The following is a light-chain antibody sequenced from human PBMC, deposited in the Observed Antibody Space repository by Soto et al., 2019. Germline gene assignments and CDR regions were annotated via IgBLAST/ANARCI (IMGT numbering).Light chain of an antibody. CDR2: SAC. Sequence: DIQMTQSPSSLSASLGDRVSIACRASQTISTFLAWYQQKPGKAPEILIYSACSLQSGVPSRFSGSGSGTDFTLTISGLQPEDSATYYCQQSHSAPLTFGGGTKVEIK. CDR3: QQSHSAPLT. V-gene: IGKV1-39*01. J-gene: IGKJ4*01. CDR1: QTISTF.